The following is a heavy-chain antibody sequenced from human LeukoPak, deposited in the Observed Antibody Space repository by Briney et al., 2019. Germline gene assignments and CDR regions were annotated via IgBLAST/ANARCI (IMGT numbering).Heavy chain of an antibody. V-gene: IGHV3-7*01. CDR2: IKQGGREK. J-gene: IGHJ3*02. D-gene: IGHD3-3*01. CDR1: GFTFSNYW. Sequence: PGGSLRLSCATSGFTFSNYWMSWVRQAPGQGLEWVANIKQGGREKYYVESVKGRFTISRDNAKNSLYLQMNSLRAEDTAVYYCARDLGTIFGVVIRAFDIWGQGTMVTVSS. CDR3: ARDLGTIFGVVIRAFDI.